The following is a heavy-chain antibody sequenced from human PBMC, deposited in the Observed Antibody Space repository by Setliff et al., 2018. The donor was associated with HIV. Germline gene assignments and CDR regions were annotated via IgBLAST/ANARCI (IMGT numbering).Heavy chain of an antibody. CDR3: ARDRDTTIWYFDL. CDR1: GFTFSDYY. Sequence: PGGSLRLSCAASGFTFSDYYMSWLRQAPGKGLEWVSYISRDGNTIYYADSVKGRFTISRDNAKNSLYLQLNSLRAEDTAVYYCARDRDTTIWYFDLWGRGTLVTVSS. CDR2: ISRDGNTI. D-gene: IGHD5-12*01. J-gene: IGHJ2*01. V-gene: IGHV3-11*04.